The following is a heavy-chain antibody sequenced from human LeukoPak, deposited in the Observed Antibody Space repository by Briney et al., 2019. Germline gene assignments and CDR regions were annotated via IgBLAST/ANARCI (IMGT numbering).Heavy chain of an antibody. CDR3: ARQEQQLTYNWFEP. CDR2: IYYSGST. J-gene: IGHJ5*02. D-gene: IGHD6-13*01. V-gene: IGHV4-59*01. Sequence: SETLSLTCTVSGGSISSYYWSWIRQPPGKGLEWIGYIYYSGSTNYNPSLKSRVTISVDTSKNQFSLKLSSVTAADTAVYYCARQEQQLTYNWFEPWGQGTLVTVSS. CDR1: GGSISSYY.